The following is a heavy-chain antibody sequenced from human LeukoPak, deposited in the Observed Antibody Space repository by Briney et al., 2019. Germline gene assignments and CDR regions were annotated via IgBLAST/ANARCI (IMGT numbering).Heavy chain of an antibody. CDR1: GGSISSSNW. J-gene: IGHJ4*02. D-gene: IGHD3-22*01. CDR3: ARVLYDSSGYYSYFNY. Sequence: SETLSLTCAVSGGSISSSNWWSWVRQPPGKGLEWIGEIYHSGSTNYNPSLKSRVTISIDKSNNQFSLKVNSVTAADTAVYYCARVLYDSSGYYSYFNYWGQGTLVTVSS. CDR2: IYHSGST. V-gene: IGHV4-4*02.